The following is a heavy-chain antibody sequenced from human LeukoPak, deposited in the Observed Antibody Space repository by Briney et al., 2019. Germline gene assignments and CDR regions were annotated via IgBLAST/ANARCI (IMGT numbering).Heavy chain of an antibody. D-gene: IGHD1-1*01. CDR1: GYSISSGYY. V-gene: IGHV4-38-2*01. CDR3: ARAASSGGDYFDY. Sequence: PSETLSLTCAVSGYSISSGYYWGWIRQPPGKVLEWLRSIYHSGSTYYNPPLKSRVTISVDTSKNQFSLKLSSVPAADTAVYYCARAASSGGDYFDYWGQGTLVTVSS. CDR2: IYHSGST. J-gene: IGHJ4*02.